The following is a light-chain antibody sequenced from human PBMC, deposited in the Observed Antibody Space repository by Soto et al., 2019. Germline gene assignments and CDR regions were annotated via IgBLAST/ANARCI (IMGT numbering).Light chain of an antibody. J-gene: IGKJ4*01. Sequence: EIVLTQSPDTLSLSPGERATLSCRTSQSVRSSHLAWYQQKPGQAPRLLIYGASSRATGIPDRFSGSGSGTDFPLTISRLEPEDLALYHCQHYSIPPLPFAGGTKVDI. CDR1: QSVRSSH. V-gene: IGKV3-20*01. CDR2: GAS. CDR3: QHYSIPPLP.